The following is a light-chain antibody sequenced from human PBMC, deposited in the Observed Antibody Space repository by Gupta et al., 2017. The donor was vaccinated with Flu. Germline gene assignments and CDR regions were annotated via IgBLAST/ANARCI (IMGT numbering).Light chain of an antibody. J-gene: IGKJ4*01. CDR1: QSVSSN. V-gene: IGKV3-15*01. Sequence: EIVMTQSPATLSVSPGERATLSCRASQSVSSNLAWYQQKPGQAPRLLIYGASTRDTGIPARFSGSGCGTELTLTISSRLSEDFAVYYCQQYNNWPPITFGGGTKVEIK. CDR2: GAS. CDR3: QQYNNWPPIT.